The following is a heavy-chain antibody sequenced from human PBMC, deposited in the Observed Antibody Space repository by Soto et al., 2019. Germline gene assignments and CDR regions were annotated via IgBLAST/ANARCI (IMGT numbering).Heavy chain of an antibody. J-gene: IGHJ5*02. Sequence: QVQLVQSGAEVKKPGASVKVSCKASGYTFTSYGISWVRQAPGQGLEWMGWISAYNGNTNYAQKLQGRVTMTTDTSTSTAYMELRSLRSDDTAVYYCARVPSPRYYILTGYYPGGWFDPWGQGTLVTVSS. V-gene: IGHV1-18*04. CDR1: GYTFTSYG. CDR3: ARVPSPRYYILTGYYPGGWFDP. CDR2: ISAYNGNT. D-gene: IGHD3-9*01.